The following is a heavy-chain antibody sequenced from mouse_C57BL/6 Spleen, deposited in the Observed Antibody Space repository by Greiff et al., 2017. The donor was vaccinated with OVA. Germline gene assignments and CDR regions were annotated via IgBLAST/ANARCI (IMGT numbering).Heavy chain of an antibody. CDR1: GFTFSSYA. CDR3: ARGYSNYEGWFAY. V-gene: IGHV5-4*03. CDR2: ISDGGSYT. J-gene: IGHJ3*01. D-gene: IGHD2-5*01. Sequence: EVMLVESGGGLVKPGGSLKLSCAASGFTFSSYAMSWVRQTPEKRLEWVATISDGGSYTYYPDNVKGRFTISRDNAKNNLYLQMSHLKSEDTAMYYCARGYSNYEGWFAYWGQGTLVTVSA.